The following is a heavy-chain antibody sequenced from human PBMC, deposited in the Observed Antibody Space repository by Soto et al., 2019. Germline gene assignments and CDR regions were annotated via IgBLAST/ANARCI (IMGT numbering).Heavy chain of an antibody. CDR3: AKGPYDSRGSGDYYGMDV. V-gene: IGHV3-30*18. D-gene: IGHD3-22*01. CDR2: ISNDGSNK. Sequence: QVQLVESGGGVVQPGRSLRLSCAASGFTFSSYGMHWVRQAPGKGLEWVAVISNDGSNKYYADSVKGRFTISRDNSKNKLDLKMNSPEAEDTAVYYCAKGPYDSRGSGDYYGMDVWGQGTTVTVSS. CDR1: GFTFSSYG. J-gene: IGHJ6*02.